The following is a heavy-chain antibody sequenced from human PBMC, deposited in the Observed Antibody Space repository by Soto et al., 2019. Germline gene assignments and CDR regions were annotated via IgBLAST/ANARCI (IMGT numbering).Heavy chain of an antibody. D-gene: IGHD3-3*01. Sequence: ASVKVSCKVSGYTLTELSMHWVREAPGKGLEWMGGFDPEDGETIYAQKFQGRVTMTEDTSTDTAYMELSSLRSEDTAVYYCATNYDFWSGYFGWGQGTLVTVSS. CDR1: GYTLTELS. CDR2: FDPEDGET. CDR3: ATNYDFWSGYFG. V-gene: IGHV1-24*01. J-gene: IGHJ4*02.